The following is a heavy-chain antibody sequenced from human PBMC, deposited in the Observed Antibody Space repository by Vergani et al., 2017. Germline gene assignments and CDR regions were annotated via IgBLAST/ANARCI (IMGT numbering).Heavy chain of an antibody. V-gene: IGHV3-33*01. J-gene: IGHJ4*02. Sequence: QVQLVESGGGVVQPGRSLRLSCAASGFTFSSYGMHWVRQAPGKGLEWVAVIWYDGSNKYYADSVKGRFTISRDNSKNTLYVQMNSLRAEDTAVYYCAREGIAAVGTTHLFDYWGQGTLVTVSS. CDR3: AREGIAAVGTTHLFDY. D-gene: IGHD6-13*01. CDR2: IWYDGSNK. CDR1: GFTFSSYG.